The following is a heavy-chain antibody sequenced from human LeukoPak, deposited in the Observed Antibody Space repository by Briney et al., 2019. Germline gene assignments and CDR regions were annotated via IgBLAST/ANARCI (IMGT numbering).Heavy chain of an antibody. V-gene: IGHV3-48*01. J-gene: IGHJ4*02. CDR2: ISSSSSTI. CDR3: ARQRAGFTVTTSDY. Sequence: GGSLRLSCAASGFIFTSYSMNWVRQAPGKGLEWVSYISSSSSTIYYADSVKGRFTISRDNAKNSLYLQMNSLRAEDTAVYYCARQRAGFTVTTSDYWGQGTLVTVSS. D-gene: IGHD4-17*01. CDR1: GFIFTSYS.